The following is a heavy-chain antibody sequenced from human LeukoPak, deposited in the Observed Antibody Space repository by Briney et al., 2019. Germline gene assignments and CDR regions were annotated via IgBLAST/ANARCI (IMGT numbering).Heavy chain of an antibody. J-gene: IGHJ4*02. Sequence: SETLSLTCAVYGGSFSGYYWSWIRQPPGKGLEWIGEINHSGSTNYNPSLKSRVTISVDTSKNQFSLKLSSVTAADTAIYYCARDLSFDWFPYYFDYWGQGILVTVST. CDR2: INHSGST. V-gene: IGHV4-34*01. CDR3: ARDLSFDWFPYYFDY. CDR1: GGSFSGYY. D-gene: IGHD3-9*01.